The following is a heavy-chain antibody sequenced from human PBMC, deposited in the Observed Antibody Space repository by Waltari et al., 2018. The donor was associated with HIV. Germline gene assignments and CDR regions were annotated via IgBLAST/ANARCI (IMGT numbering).Heavy chain of an antibody. D-gene: IGHD2-15*01. CDR3: ARLGWRGSKNYYYYGMDV. CDR2: LYYSGRT. Sequence: QLQLQESGPGLVKPSETLSLTCTVSGGSISSSSYYWGWIRQPPGKGLEWIGSLYYSGRTYDNPSLKSRVTISVDTSKNQVSLKLSSVTAADTAVYYCARLGWRGSKNYYYYGMDVWGQGTTVTVSS. V-gene: IGHV4-39*01. J-gene: IGHJ6*02. CDR1: GGSISSSSYY.